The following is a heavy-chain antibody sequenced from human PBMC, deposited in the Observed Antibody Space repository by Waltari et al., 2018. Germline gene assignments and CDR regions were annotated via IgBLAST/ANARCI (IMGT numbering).Heavy chain of an antibody. CDR3: ARDAGYFDL. V-gene: IGHV4-39*07. Sequence: QVQLQESGPGLVKPSETLSLTCSVSGGSINNSGYYWGWLRQSPGKGLERLGRIYHSGRTYYNPSLKSRVIISLDTSRNQFSLKLSSVTAADTAVYYCARDAGYFDLWGPGTLVTVSS. CDR1: GGSINNSGYY. CDR2: IYHSGRT. J-gene: IGHJ2*01.